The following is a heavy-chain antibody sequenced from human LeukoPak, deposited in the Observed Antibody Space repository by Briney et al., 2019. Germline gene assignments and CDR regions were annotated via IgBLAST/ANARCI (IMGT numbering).Heavy chain of an antibody. V-gene: IGHV4-34*01. CDR2: INHSGST. J-gene: IGHJ4*02. CDR3: ARAGQVVAATFLDY. CDR1: GGSFSGYY. Sequence: KASETLSLTCAVYGGSFSGYYWSWIRLPPGKGLEWIGEINHSGSTNYNPSLKSRVTISVDTSKNQFSLKLSSVTAADTAVYYCARAGQVVAATFLDYWGQGTLVTVSS. D-gene: IGHD2-15*01.